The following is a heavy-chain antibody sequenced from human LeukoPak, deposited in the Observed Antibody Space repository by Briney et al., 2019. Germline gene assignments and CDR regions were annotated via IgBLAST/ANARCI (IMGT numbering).Heavy chain of an antibody. D-gene: IGHD1-26*01. CDR3: AKAVGSHSYFDY. CDR2: ISYGGSNK. V-gene: IGHV3-30*18. Sequence: GRSLRLSCAASGFTFSSYGMHWVRQAPGKGLEWVAVISYGGSNKYYADSVKGRFTISRDNSKNRLYLQMNSLRAEDTAVYYCAKAVGSHSYFDYWGQGTLVTVSS. CDR1: GFTFSSYG. J-gene: IGHJ4*02.